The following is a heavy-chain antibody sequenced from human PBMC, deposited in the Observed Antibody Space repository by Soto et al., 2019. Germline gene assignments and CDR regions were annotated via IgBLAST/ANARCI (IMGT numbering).Heavy chain of an antibody. CDR2: ISSSSSHI. D-gene: IGHD3-10*01. V-gene: IGHV3-48*02. Sequence: EVQLVESGGGLVQPGGSLRLSCAASGFTFSSYSMNWVRQAPGKGLEWISYISSSSSHIFYADSVNGRFTIYRDHAMNSLYLQMNSLRDEDTAVYYCATSRGGGWGQGTTVTVSS. CDR3: ATSRGGG. CDR1: GFTFSSYS. J-gene: IGHJ4*02.